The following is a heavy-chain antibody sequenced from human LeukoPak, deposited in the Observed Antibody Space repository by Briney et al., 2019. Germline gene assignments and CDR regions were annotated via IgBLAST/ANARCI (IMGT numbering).Heavy chain of an antibody. V-gene: IGHV5-51*01. CDR2: IYPSDSDT. J-gene: IGHJ4*02. D-gene: IGHD2-2*01. CDR3: TRTPRLVAHAFYFAQ. CDR1: GYTFATYW. Sequence: GESLKISCKGFGYTFATYWIGWVRQIPGKGPEWMWTIYPSDSDTRYSPSFQCHVTISADKSITTAYLQWSSLKASDSAMYYCTRTPRLVAHAFYFAQWGRGTLVTVSS.